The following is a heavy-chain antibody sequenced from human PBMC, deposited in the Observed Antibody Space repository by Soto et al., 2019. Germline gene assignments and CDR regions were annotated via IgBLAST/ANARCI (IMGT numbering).Heavy chain of an antibody. D-gene: IGHD6-6*01. J-gene: IGHJ6*02. CDR1: GFTFSSYW. CDR2: INSDGSST. CDR3: ARQRIAARQGDYYYYYGMDV. V-gene: IGHV3-74*01. Sequence: GGSLRLSCAASGFTFSSYWMHWVRQAPGKGLVWVSRINSDGSSTSYADSVKGRFTISRDNAKNTLYLQMNSLRAEDTAVYYCARQRIAARQGDYYYYYGMDVWGQGTTVTVSS.